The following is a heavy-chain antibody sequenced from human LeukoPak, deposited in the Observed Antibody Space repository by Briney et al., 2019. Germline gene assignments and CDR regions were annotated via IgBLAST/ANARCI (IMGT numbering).Heavy chain of an antibody. V-gene: IGHV3-66*01. CDR2: IYSGGST. J-gene: IGHJ3*02. CDR3: AREIQDDSSGNGAFDI. CDR1: GFTFSDHY. D-gene: IGHD3-22*01. Sequence: PGGSLRLSCAASGFTFSDHYMSWIRQAPGKGLEWVSVIYSGGSTYYADSVKGRFTISRDNSKNTLYLQMNSLRAEDTAVYYCAREIQDDSSGNGAFDIWGQGTMVTVSS.